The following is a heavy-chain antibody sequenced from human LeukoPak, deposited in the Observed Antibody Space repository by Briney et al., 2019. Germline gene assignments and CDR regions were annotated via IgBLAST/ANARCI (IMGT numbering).Heavy chain of an antibody. CDR3: AIGKSGYDY. CDR2: ISGSGGST. V-gene: IGHV3-23*01. J-gene: IGHJ4*02. D-gene: IGHD3-3*01. Sequence: SLRLSCAASGFTFSSYGMSWVRPAPGKGLEWVSGISGSGGSTHDADSVKGRFTISRDNPKNTLYLQMNSLRAEDTAVYYCAIGKSGYDYWGQGTLVRVSS. CDR1: GFTFSSYG.